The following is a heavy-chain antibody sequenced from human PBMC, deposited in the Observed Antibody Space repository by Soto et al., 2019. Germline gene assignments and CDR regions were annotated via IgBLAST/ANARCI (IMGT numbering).Heavy chain of an antibody. CDR1: GGTIICVGCC. CDR3: AGRAARSRKSFDY. V-gene: IGHV4-61*08. D-gene: IGHD6-6*01. J-gene: IGHJ4*02. Sequence: SVILSLPCTVSGGTIICVGCCWIWNQQPPGKGLEWVGYIYYTGSTNYNPSLKSRVTISIDRSKGQFSLKLSSVTAADTALYYCAGRAARSRKSFDYWGQGTLVTVSS. CDR2: IYYTGST.